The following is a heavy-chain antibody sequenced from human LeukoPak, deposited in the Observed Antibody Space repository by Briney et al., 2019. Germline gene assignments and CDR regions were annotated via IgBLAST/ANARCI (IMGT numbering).Heavy chain of an antibody. CDR1: GGSFSSGDYY. CDR2: IFHSGST. Sequence: SETLSLTCAVSGGSFSSGDYYWTWIRQSPGKGLEWIGYIFHSGSTYYNPSLKSRLTISVDTSKNQFSLKLSSVTAADTARYYCARTNGDSACVDYWGQGTLVTVSS. CDR3: ARTNGDSACVDY. J-gene: IGHJ4*02. V-gene: IGHV4-30-4*01. D-gene: IGHD2-8*01.